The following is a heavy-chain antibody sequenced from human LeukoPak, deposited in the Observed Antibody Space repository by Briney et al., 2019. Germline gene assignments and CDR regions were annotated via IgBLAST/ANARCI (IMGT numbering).Heavy chain of an antibody. CDR3: VIGVVNNYYYYYGMDV. Sequence: PSETLSLTCAVSGASFSGYYWSWIRQPPGKGLEWIGSIYYSGSTYYNPSLKSRVTISVDTSKNQFSLKLSSVTAADTAVYYCVIGVVNNYYYYYGMDVWGQGTTVTVSS. CDR2: IYYSGST. J-gene: IGHJ6*02. CDR1: GASFSGYY. V-gene: IGHV4-59*05. D-gene: IGHD3-3*01.